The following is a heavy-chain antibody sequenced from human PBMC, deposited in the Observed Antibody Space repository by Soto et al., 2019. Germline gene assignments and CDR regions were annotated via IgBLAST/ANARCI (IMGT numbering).Heavy chain of an antibody. CDR2: INAGNGNT. D-gene: IGHD1-26*01. V-gene: IGHV1-3*01. CDR1: GYTFTSYA. Sequence: GASVKVSCKASGYTFTSYAMHWVRQAPGQRLEWMGWINAGNGNTKYSQKFQGRVTITRDTSASTAYMELSSLRSEDTAVYYCARDFKMGPPGVWFDPWGQGTLVIVSS. CDR3: ARDFKMGPPGVWFDP. J-gene: IGHJ5*02.